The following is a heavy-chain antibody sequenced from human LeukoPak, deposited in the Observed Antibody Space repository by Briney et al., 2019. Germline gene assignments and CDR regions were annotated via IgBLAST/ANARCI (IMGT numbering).Heavy chain of an antibody. CDR3: AREGSGWYSFDY. CDR1: GFTFSNAW. J-gene: IGHJ4*02. D-gene: IGHD6-19*01. Sequence: PGGSLRLSCAASGFTFSNAWMSWVRQAPGKGLEWVANIKQDGSEKYYVDSVKGRFTISRDNAKNSLYLQMNSLRAEDTAVYYCAREGSGWYSFDYWGQGTLVTVSS. V-gene: IGHV3-7*01. CDR2: IKQDGSEK.